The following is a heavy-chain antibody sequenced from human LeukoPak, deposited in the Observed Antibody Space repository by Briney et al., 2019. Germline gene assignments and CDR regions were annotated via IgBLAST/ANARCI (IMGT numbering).Heavy chain of an antibody. CDR2: IYYSGST. V-gene: IGHV4-39*01. CDR1: GGSISSSSYY. D-gene: IGHD6-13*01. CDR3: ARPVTYSSSRPPYFDY. Sequence: SETLSLTCTVSGGSISSSSYYWGWIRQPPGKGLEWIGSIYYSGSTNYNPSLKSRVTISVDTSKNQFSLKLSSVTAADTAVYYCARPVTYSSSRPPYFDYWGQGTLVTVSS. J-gene: IGHJ4*02.